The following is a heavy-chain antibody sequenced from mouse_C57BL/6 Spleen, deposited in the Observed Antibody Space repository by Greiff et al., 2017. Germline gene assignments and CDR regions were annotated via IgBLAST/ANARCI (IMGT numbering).Heavy chain of an antibody. J-gene: IGHJ2*01. CDR3: ARRSPHYYGSSYGFDY. CDR1: GYAFSSYW. V-gene: IGHV1-80*01. D-gene: IGHD1-1*01. Sequence: VQLQQSGAELVKPGASVKISCKASGYAFSSYWMNWVKQRPGKGLEWIGQIYPGDGDTNYNGKFKGKATLTADKSSSTAYMQLSSLTSEDSAVYFCARRSPHYYGSSYGFDYWGQGTTLTVSS. CDR2: IYPGDGDT.